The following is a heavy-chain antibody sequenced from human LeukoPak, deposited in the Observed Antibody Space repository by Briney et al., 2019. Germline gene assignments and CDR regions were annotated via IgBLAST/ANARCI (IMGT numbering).Heavy chain of an antibody. CDR2: INHSGST. D-gene: IGHD6-19*01. V-gene: IGHV4-34*01. J-gene: IGHJ4*02. CDR1: GGSFSGYY. Sequence: PSETLSLTCAVYGGSFSGYYWSWIRQPPGKGLEWIGEINHSGSTNYNPSLKSRVTISVDTSKNQFSLKLSSVTAADTAVYYCARRYGGVAVAGTYDYWGQGTLVTVSS. CDR3: ARRYGGVAVAGTYDY.